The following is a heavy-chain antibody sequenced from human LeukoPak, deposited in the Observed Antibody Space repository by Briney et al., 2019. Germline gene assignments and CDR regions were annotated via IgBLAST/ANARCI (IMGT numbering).Heavy chain of an antibody. CDR3: ARYTRGRNGMDV. V-gene: IGHV4-61*02. J-gene: IGHJ6*02. CDR1: GGSISSASYY. CDR2: VYTSGST. D-gene: IGHD1-26*01. Sequence: NSSQTLSLTCTVSGGSISSASYYWSWIRQPAGKGLEWIGRVYTSGSTNYNPSLESRVTISVDTSKNQFSLKLSSVTAADTAVYYCARYTRGRNGMDVWGQGTTVTVSS.